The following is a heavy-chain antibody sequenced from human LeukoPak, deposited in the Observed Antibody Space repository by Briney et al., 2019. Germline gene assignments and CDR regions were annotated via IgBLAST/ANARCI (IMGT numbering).Heavy chain of an antibody. Sequence: PGGSLRLSCAASGFTFSSYSMNWVRQAPGKGLEWVSSISSSSYIYYADSVKGRFTISRDNAKNSLYLQMNSLRAEDTAVYYCARGWSSGWYGYFDYWGQGTLVTVSS. J-gene: IGHJ4*02. D-gene: IGHD6-19*01. V-gene: IGHV3-21*01. CDR1: GFTFSSYS. CDR2: ISSSSYI. CDR3: ARGWSSGWYGYFDY.